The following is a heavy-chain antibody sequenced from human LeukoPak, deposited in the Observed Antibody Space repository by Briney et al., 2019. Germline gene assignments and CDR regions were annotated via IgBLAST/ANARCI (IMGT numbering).Heavy chain of an antibody. Sequence: GESLKISCKGSGYTFTNYWIGWVRQMPGKGLEWMGIIYPGDYDIRYSPSFRGQVTISADKSISTAYLHWSSLKASDTAMYYCARHGELGQYFQHWGQGTLVTVSS. CDR2: IYPGDYDI. CDR1: GYTFTNYW. CDR3: ARHGELGQYFQH. D-gene: IGHD3-10*01. V-gene: IGHV5-51*01. J-gene: IGHJ1*01.